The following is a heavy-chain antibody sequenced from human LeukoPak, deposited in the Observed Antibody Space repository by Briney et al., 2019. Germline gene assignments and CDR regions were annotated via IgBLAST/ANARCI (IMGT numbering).Heavy chain of an antibody. CDR1: GFTFSSYW. CDR2: INSDGSST. CDR3: ASNGRYSSSWLLDY. Sequence: AGGSLTLSCAASGFTFSSYWMHWVRQAPGKGLVWVSGINSDGSSTSYAYSVKGRFTISRDNAKNTLYLQMNSLRAEDTAVYYCASNGRYSSSWLLDYWGQGTLVTVSS. J-gene: IGHJ4*02. V-gene: IGHV3-74*01. D-gene: IGHD6-13*01.